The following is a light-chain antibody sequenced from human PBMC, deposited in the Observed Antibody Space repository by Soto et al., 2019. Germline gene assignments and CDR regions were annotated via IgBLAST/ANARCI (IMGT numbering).Light chain of an antibody. CDR3: LQHNSYPPT. CDR2: SAS. J-gene: IGKJ1*01. Sequence: DIQMTQSPSSLSASVGDRVTITCRASQGIRDSLGWYQQKPGKAPKRLIYSASSLQSGVPSRFSGRGSGTEFSLTFSSLQPEDFATYYWLQHNSYPPTFGQGTKVEIK. CDR1: QGIRDS. V-gene: IGKV1-17*01.